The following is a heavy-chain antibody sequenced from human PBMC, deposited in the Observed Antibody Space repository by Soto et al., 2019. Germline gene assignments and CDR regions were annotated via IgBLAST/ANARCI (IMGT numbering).Heavy chain of an antibody. CDR1: GGSISSGGYY. Sequence: QVQLQESGPGLVKPSQTLSLTCTVSGGSISSGGYYWSWIRQHPGKGLEWIGYIYYSGSTYYNPSLQSRVTISVDTSKNQSSLKLSSVTAADTAVYYCARDHWTVTTAMGYYYYGMDVWGQGTTVTVSS. CDR2: IYYSGST. D-gene: IGHD4-17*01. J-gene: IGHJ6*02. V-gene: IGHV4-31*03. CDR3: ARDHWTVTTAMGYYYYGMDV.